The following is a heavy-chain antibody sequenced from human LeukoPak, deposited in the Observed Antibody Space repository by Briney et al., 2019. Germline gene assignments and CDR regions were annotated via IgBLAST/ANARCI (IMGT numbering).Heavy chain of an antibody. V-gene: IGHV4-34*01. J-gene: IGHJ4*02. D-gene: IGHD4-23*01. CDR1: GGSFSGYY. CDR2: INHSGST. Sequence: SETLSLTCAVYGGSFSGYYWSWIRQPPGKGLEWIGEINHSGSTNYNPSLKSRVIISVDTSKNQFSLKLSSVTAADTAMYYCARVSRGNSVGGDYWGQGTLVTVSS. CDR3: ARVSRGNSVGGDY.